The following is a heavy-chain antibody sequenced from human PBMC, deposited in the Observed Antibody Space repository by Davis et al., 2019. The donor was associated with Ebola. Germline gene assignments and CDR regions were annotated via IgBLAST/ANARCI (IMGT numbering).Heavy chain of an antibody. D-gene: IGHD3-10*01. Sequence: GESLKISCAASEFTFSSYAMTWVRQAPGKGLEWVSWISGSGGSIYYADSVKGRFTISRDNAKNTLYLQMNSLRVEDTAMYYCAKFRGSGSYYYYYVDVWGKGTTVTVSS. J-gene: IGHJ6*03. CDR1: EFTFSSYA. V-gene: IGHV3-23*01. CDR3: AKFRGSGSYYYYYVDV. CDR2: ISGSGGSI.